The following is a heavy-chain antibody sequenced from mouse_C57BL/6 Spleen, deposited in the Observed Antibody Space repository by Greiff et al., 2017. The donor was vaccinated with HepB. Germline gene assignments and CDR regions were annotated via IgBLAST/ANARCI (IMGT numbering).Heavy chain of an antibody. CDR3: AKSNYYGSSYCAMDY. Sequence: EVKLQESGGGLVKPGGSLKLSCAASGFTFSDYGMHWVRQAPEKGLEWVAYISSGSSTIYYADTVKGRFTISRDNAKNTLFLQMTSLRSEDTAMYYCAKSNYYGSSYCAMDYWGQGTSVTVSS. CDR2: ISSGSSTI. CDR1: GFTFSDYG. V-gene: IGHV5-17*01. J-gene: IGHJ4*01. D-gene: IGHD1-1*01.